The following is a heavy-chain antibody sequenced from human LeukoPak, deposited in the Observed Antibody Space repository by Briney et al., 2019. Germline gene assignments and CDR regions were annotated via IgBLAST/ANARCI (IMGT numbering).Heavy chain of an antibody. CDR2: IKEDGSEK. V-gene: IGHV3-7*05. Sequence: PGGSLRLSCAASGFTFSNYWMTWVRQAPGKGLEWVANIKEDGSEKYYVDSAKGRFTISRDNAKNSLYLQMNSLRAEDTAVYYCAGGPVGYSGYDPNPKFDYWGQGTLVTVSS. J-gene: IGHJ4*02. CDR1: GFTFSNYW. D-gene: IGHD5-12*01. CDR3: AGGPVGYSGYDPNPKFDY.